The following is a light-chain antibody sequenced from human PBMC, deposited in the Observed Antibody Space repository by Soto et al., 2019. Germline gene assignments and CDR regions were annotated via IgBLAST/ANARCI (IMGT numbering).Light chain of an antibody. J-gene: IGKJ4*01. V-gene: IGKV3-15*01. CDR3: QQYNNLVT. Sequence: EIVMTQSPATLSVSPGERATLSCRASQSVSSNLAWYQQKPGQAPRLLIYGASTRATGIPARFSGSGSGTEFTLTISSPQSEDFAVYYCQQYNNLVTFGGGTKVDIK. CDR2: GAS. CDR1: QSVSSN.